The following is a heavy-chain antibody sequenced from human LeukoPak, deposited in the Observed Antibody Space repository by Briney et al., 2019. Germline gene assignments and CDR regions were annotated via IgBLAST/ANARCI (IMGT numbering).Heavy chain of an antibody. Sequence: ASVKVSCKTSGYTFDSYGISWVRQAPGQGLEWMGWIKTYSGTTGYAQKFQGRVTMTTDTSTTTAYMELRSLKSDDAAVYYCARYNWNFENYFDPWGQGSLVIVSS. CDR1: GYTFDSYG. V-gene: IGHV1-18*01. D-gene: IGHD1-7*01. CDR3: ARYNWNFENYFDP. CDR2: IKTYSGTT. J-gene: IGHJ5*02.